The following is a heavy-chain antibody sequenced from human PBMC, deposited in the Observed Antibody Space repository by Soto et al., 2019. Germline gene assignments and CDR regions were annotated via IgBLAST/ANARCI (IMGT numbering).Heavy chain of an antibody. CDR1: GYTFTGYY. CDR2: INPNSGGT. Sequence: ASVKVSCKASGYTFTGYYMHWVRQAPGQGLEWMGWINPNSGGTNYAQKFQGRVTMTRDTSISTAYMELSRLRSDDTAVYYCARDHYYGSGSYMAYWGQGTLVTVS. CDR3: ARDHYYGSGSYMAY. J-gene: IGHJ4*02. D-gene: IGHD3-10*01. V-gene: IGHV1-2*02.